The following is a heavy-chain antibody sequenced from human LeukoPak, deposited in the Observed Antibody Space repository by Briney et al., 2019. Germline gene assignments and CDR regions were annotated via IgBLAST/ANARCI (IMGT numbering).Heavy chain of an antibody. CDR1: GFTFTDYW. CDR2: INRAGIES. D-gene: IGHD1-26*01. V-gene: IGHV3-7*01. Sequence: GGSLRLSCAASGFTFTDYWMTWVRQVPGKGLEWVANINRAGIESYYVDSVKGRFTISRDNAEKSLYLQMDSLRVDDTAVYYCAKVGTWELQRVFDNWGQGTLVTVSS. J-gene: IGHJ4*02. CDR3: AKVGTWELQRVFDN.